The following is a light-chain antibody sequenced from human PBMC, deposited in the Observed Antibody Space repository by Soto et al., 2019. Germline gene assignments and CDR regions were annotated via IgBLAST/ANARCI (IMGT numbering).Light chain of an antibody. V-gene: IGKV1-5*03. CDR3: QQLHDYPIT. CDR2: KAS. J-gene: IGKJ5*01. CDR1: QTISSW. Sequence: IHMTQSPSTLSGSVLDRVTITFLASQTISSWLAWYQQKPGKAPKLLIYKASTLKSGVPSRFSGSGSGTEFTLTISSLQPDDFATYYCQQLHDYPITFGQGTRLEIK.